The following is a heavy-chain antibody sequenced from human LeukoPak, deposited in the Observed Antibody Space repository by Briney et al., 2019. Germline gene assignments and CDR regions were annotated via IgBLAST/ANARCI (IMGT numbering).Heavy chain of an antibody. J-gene: IGHJ5*02. CDR3: ARDGYDFWSGYYWFDP. Sequence: SETLSLTCAVSGGSISSGGYSWSWIRQPPGKGLEWIGSIYYSGSTYYNPSPKSRVTISVDTSKNQFSLKLSSVTAADTAVYYCARDGYDFWSGYYWFDPWGQGTLVTVSS. V-gene: IGHV4-39*02. D-gene: IGHD3-3*01. CDR2: IYYSGST. CDR1: GGSISSGGYS.